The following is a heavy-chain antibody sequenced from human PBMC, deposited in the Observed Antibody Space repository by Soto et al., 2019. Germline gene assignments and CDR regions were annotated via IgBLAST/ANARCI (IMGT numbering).Heavy chain of an antibody. CDR3: ARGGSNDWQVAFDI. V-gene: IGHV4-34*01. D-gene: IGHD3-9*01. CDR2: INHSGSN. J-gene: IGHJ3*02. Sequence: SETLSLTCVVSGGSFSTYYYNWIRQSPGKGLEWIGEINHSGSNNYSPSLKSRVTMSLDTSENQFSLKLTSVTAADTAVYYCARGGSNDWQVAFDIWGQGTMVTVSS. CDR1: GGSFSTYY.